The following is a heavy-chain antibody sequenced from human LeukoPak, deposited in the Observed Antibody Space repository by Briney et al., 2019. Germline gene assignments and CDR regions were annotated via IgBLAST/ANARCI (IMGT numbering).Heavy chain of an antibody. D-gene: IGHD5-24*01. CDR3: ARHEEEDGYNAKTPDY. Sequence: PSETLSLNCDVSGVSISGTNYYWGWIRQPPGMGLEWIGSIHYRLPTFYNPLLKSRVTISVDTSKNQISLRLRSVTAADTAVYYCARHEEEDGYNAKTPDYWGQGTLVTVSS. CDR1: GVSISGTNYY. J-gene: IGHJ4*02. V-gene: IGHV4-39*01. CDR2: IHYRLPT.